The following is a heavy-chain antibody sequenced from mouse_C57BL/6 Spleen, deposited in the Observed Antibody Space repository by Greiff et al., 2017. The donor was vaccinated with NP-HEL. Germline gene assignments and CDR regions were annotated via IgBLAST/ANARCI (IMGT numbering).Heavy chain of an antibody. D-gene: IGHD1-1*01. CDR3: ARTGSSQYYYAMDY. J-gene: IGHJ4*01. V-gene: IGHV1-55*01. CDR1: GYTFTSYW. Sequence: VQLQQSGAELVKPGASVKMSCKASGYTFTSYWITWVKQRPGQGLEWIGDIYPGSGSTNYNEKFKSKATLTVDTSSSTAYMQLSSLTSEDSAVYYCARTGSSQYYYAMDYWGQGTSVTVSS. CDR2: IYPGSGST.